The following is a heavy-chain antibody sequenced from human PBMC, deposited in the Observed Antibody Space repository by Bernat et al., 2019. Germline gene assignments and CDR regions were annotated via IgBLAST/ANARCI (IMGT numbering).Heavy chain of an antibody. Sequence: QVQLVQSGAEVKKPGSSVKVSCKASGGTFSSYAISWVRQAPGQGLEWMGGIIPIFGTANYAQKFQGRVTITADKSTSTAYMELSSLRSEDTAVNYWPGPPAGSRPTSYSNMDVGGKGTTVT. D-gene: IGHD6-13*01. J-gene: IGHJ6*03. V-gene: IGHV1-69*06. CDR2: IIPIFGTA. CDR1: GGTFSSYA. CDR3: PGPPAGSRPTSYSNMDV.